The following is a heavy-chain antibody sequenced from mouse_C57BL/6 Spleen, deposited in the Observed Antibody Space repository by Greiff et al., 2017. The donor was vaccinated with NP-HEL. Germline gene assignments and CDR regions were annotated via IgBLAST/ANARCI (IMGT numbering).Heavy chain of an antibody. V-gene: IGHV5-6*02. CDR3: ARGKGNFYFDY. J-gene: IGHJ2*01. Sequence: EVKLVESGGDLVKPGGSLKLSCAASGFTFSSYGMSWVRQTPDKRLEWVATISSGGSYTYYPDSVKGRFTISRDNAKNTLYLQMSSLKSEDTAMYYCARGKGNFYFDYWGQGTTLTVSS. CDR2: ISSGGSYT. D-gene: IGHD2-1*01. CDR1: GFTFSSYG.